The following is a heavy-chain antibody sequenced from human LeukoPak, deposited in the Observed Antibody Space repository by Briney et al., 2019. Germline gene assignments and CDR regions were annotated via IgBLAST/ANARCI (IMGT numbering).Heavy chain of an antibody. V-gene: IGHV4-39*07. D-gene: IGHD3-22*01. CDR2: IYYSGST. Sequence: PSETLSLTCTVSGDSISNTNYYWGWIRQPPGKGLEWIGSIYYSGSTYYNPSLKSRVTISVDTSKNQFSLKLSSVTAADTAVYYCASTPYDSSGYYPHWGQGTLVTVSS. CDR3: ASTPYDSSGYYPH. CDR1: GDSISNTNYY. J-gene: IGHJ4*02.